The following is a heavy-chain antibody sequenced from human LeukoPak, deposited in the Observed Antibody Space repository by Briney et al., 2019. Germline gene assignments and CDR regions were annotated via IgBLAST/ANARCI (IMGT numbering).Heavy chain of an antibody. CDR2: IYSGGST. CDR1: GFTVSSNY. Sequence: PGGSLRLSCAASGFTVSSNYMSWVRQAPGKGLEWVSVIYSGGSTYYADSVKGRFTISRDNSKNTLYLQMNSLRAEDTAVYYCARGDYDILTGPNYWGQGTLVTASS. CDR3: ARGDYDILTGPNY. J-gene: IGHJ4*02. D-gene: IGHD3-9*01. V-gene: IGHV3-53*01.